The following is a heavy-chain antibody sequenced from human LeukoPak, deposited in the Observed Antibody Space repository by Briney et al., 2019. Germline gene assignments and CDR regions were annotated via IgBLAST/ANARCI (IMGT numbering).Heavy chain of an antibody. V-gene: IGHV4-39*07. CDR3: AGRQGWGQQLVRLDNWFDP. J-gene: IGHJ5*02. CDR1: GGSISSSSYY. Sequence: SETLSLTCTVSGGSISSSSYYWGWIRQPPGKGLEWIGNIYYSGSTYYNPSLESRVTMSLDTSKNQFSLKLSSVTAADTAVYYCAGRQGWGQQLVRLDNWFDPWGQGTLVTVSS. CDR2: IYYSGST. D-gene: IGHD6-13*01.